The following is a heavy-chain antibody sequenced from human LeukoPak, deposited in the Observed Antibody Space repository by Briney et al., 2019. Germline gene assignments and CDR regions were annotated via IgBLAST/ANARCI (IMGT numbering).Heavy chain of an antibody. CDR3: ARDLGDYGDRQGYFDY. J-gene: IGHJ4*02. V-gene: IGHV3-23*01. CDR2: TSGSGAKT. Sequence: GGSLRLPCAASGFTFSSYAMSWVRQAPGKGLEWVSTTSGSGAKTYYADSVKGRFTISRDNSKNTLYLQMNSLRAEDTAVYYCARDLGDYGDRQGYFDYWGQGTLVTVSS. CDR1: GFTFSSYA. D-gene: IGHD4-17*01.